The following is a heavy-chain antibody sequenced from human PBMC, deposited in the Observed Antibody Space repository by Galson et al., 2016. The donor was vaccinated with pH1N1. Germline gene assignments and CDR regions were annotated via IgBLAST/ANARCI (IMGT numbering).Heavy chain of an antibody. Sequence: SLRLSCAASGFIFSHVGMHWVRQAPGKGLEWVAVIWSDGSRRYYSESVEGRFVISRDDSSSTLYLQMSSLRPEDTARYHCTTVDSRGYSAFDNWGQGTPVIVSS. CDR1: GFIFSHVG. V-gene: IGHV3-33*03. CDR2: IWSDGSRR. J-gene: IGHJ4*02. D-gene: IGHD3-22*01. CDR3: TTVDSRGYSAFDN.